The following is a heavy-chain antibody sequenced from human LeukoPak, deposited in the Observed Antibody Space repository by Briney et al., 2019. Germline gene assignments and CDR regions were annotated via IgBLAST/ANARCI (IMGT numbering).Heavy chain of an antibody. CDR1: DGSINTYY. CDR2: IYTGGST. D-gene: IGHD5-18*01. CDR3: ARVQLWPYFDY. V-gene: IGHV4-4*07. J-gene: IGHJ4*02. Sequence: SETLSLTCTVSDGSINTYYWSWIRQPAGKGLEWIGHIYTGGSTNYNPSLKSRVTMSLDTSKNQFSLKLSSVTAADTAVYYCARVQLWPYFDYWGQGTLVTVSS.